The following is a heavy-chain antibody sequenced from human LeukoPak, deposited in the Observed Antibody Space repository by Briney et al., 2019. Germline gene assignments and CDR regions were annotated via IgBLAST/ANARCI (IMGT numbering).Heavy chain of an antibody. CDR2: INSNTGNP. Sequence: ASVKVSCKASGYSFTSYGMNWVRQAPGQGLEWRGWINSNTGNPTYAQGFTGRFVFSLDTSVSTAYLQISSLKAEDTAVYYCARGPTELWWGPYFDYWGQGTLVTVSS. J-gene: IGHJ4*02. V-gene: IGHV7-4-1*02. D-gene: IGHD5-18*01. CDR1: GYSFTSYG. CDR3: ARGPTELWWGPYFDY.